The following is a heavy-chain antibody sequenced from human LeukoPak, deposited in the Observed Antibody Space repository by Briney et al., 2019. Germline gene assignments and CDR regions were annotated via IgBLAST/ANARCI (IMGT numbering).Heavy chain of an antibody. D-gene: IGHD4-17*01. Sequence: PGGSLRLSCAASGFSVSNKYMNWVRQAPGKGLEWISVIYGGGSTYYADSVKGRFSISRDNSANTFYLQMNNLRVEDTAVYYCAKTPPGPRRSYGDPYYWGQGTLVTVSS. CDR3: AKTPPGPRRSYGDPYY. J-gene: IGHJ4*02. CDR1: GFSVSNKY. CDR2: IYGGGST. V-gene: IGHV3-66*01.